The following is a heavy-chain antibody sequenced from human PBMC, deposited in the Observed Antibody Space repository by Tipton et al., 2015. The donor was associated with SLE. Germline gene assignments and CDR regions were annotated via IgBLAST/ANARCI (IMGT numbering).Heavy chain of an antibody. V-gene: IGHV4-59*04. CDR2: IHHSGGT. Sequence: TLSLTCTVSGGSISSYYWSWIRQPPGKGLEWIGEIHHSGGTNSNPSLKSRVTMSVDTSKNQFSLQLTSVTPEDTAVYYCARGFLYDGFQVWGQGTLVTVSS. J-gene: IGHJ1*01. CDR3: ARGFLYDGFQV. D-gene: IGHD2-2*02. CDR1: GGSISSYY.